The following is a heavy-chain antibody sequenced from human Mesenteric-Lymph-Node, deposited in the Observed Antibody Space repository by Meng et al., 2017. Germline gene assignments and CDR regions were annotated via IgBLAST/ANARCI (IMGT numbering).Heavy chain of an antibody. D-gene: IGHD3-22*01. Sequence: SETLSLTCTVSGGSISRGSYYWSWIRQPAGKGLEWIGRIYTSGSTNYNPSLKSRVTISVDTSKNQFSLKLSSVTAADTAVYYCARKLYYYDSSGYYSPSWFDPWGQGTLVTVSS. CDR3: ARKLYYYDSSGYYSPSWFDP. CDR1: GGSISRGSYY. V-gene: IGHV4-61*02. CDR2: IYTSGST. J-gene: IGHJ5*02.